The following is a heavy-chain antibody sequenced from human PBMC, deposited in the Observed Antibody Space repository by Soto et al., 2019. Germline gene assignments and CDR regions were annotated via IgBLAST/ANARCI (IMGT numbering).Heavy chain of an antibody. Sequence: QITLKESGPTLVKPTQTLTLTCTFSGFSLTTDRVGVGWIRQPPGEALEWLAVIYWDDSKTYRPSLESRLTITQDTSKTLVALTMTNMDSLDTATYYCAHAFGGRSLYWGQGTLVTVSA. CDR2: IYWDDSK. J-gene: IGHJ4*02. V-gene: IGHV2-5*02. CDR1: GFSLTTDRVG. CDR3: AHAFGGRSLY. D-gene: IGHD1-26*01.